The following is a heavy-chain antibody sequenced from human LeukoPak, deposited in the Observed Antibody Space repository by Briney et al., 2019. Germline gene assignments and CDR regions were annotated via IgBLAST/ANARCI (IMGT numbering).Heavy chain of an antibody. J-gene: IGHJ1*01. CDR1: GYTFTSYG. CDR2: ISAYNGNT. V-gene: IGHV1-18*01. Sequence: ASVKVSCKASGYTFTSYGISWVRQAPGQGLEWMGWISAYNGNTNYAQKLQGRVTMTTGTSTRTAYMELRSLRSDDTAVYYCARSTTPNENEYFEHWGQGTLVTVSS. CDR3: ARSTTPNENEYFEH. D-gene: IGHD2/OR15-2a*01.